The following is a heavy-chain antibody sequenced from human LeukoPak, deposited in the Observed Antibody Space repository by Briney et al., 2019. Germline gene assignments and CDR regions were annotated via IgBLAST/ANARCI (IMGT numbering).Heavy chain of an antibody. D-gene: IGHD4-17*01. V-gene: IGHV4-59*01. CDR2: IYYSGST. J-gene: IGHJ4*02. CDR1: GGSISSYY. Sequence: SETLSLTCTVSGGSISSYYWSWIRQPPGKGLEWIGYIYYSGSTNYNPSLKSRVTISVDTSKNQFSLKLGSVTAADTAVYYCARASTVTTSFDYWGQGTLVTVSS. CDR3: ARASTVTTSFDY.